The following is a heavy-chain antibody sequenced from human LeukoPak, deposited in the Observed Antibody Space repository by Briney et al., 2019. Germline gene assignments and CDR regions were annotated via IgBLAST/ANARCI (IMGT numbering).Heavy chain of an antibody. D-gene: IGHD3-22*01. CDR1: GFTFSNYA. V-gene: IGHV3-23*01. CDR2: ISGNGGST. Sequence: AGGSLRLSCTTSGFTFSNYAMTWVRQAPGKGLEWVSGISGNGGSTYYADSVKGRFTISRGYSKNSLHLQMNSLRAEDTAVYYCAKTSGSYFAGFDCWGQGTLVTVSS. CDR3: AKTSGSYFAGFDC. J-gene: IGHJ4*02.